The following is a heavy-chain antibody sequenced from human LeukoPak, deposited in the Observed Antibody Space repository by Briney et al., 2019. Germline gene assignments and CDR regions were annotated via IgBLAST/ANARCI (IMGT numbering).Heavy chain of an antibody. CDR1: GFTFSRYW. CDR2: IKQDGSEK. Sequence: PGGSLRLSCAASGFTFSRYWMSWVRQAPGKGLEWVANIKQDGSEKYYVDSVKGRFTISRDNAKNSLYLQMNRLRDEDTAVYYRARSPRSSRWYEGYFLYYWGQGTLVTVSS. V-gene: IGHV3-7*01. CDR3: ARSPRSSRWYEGYFLYY. J-gene: IGHJ4*02. D-gene: IGHD6-13*01.